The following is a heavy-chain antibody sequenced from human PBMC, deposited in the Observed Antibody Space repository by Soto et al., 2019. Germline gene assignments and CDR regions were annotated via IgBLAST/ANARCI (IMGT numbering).Heavy chain of an antibody. Sequence: EVQLVESGGGLVQPGGSLRLSCVVSGLTFSNYWMSWVRQAPGKGLEWVANINQDGSESYYVDSVKGRFTIPRDNAKNSLYLQMTGLRAEDTAVYYCARHARECSSPGCANWGQGTLVTVSS. CDR3: ARHARECSSPGCAN. CDR2: INQDGSES. CDR1: GLTFSNYW. D-gene: IGHD2-2*01. V-gene: IGHV3-7*01. J-gene: IGHJ4*02.